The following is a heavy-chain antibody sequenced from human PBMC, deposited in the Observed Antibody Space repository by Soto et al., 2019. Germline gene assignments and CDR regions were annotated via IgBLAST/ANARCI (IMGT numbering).Heavy chain of an antibody. Sequence: SSVKVSCKASGGTFSSYAISWVRQAPGQGLEWMGGIIPIFGTANYAQKFQDRVTITEDKSTSTAYMELSGLRSEDTAVYYCARDFLSVAGLLYYGMDVWGQGTSVKASS. J-gene: IGHJ6*02. D-gene: IGHD6-19*01. V-gene: IGHV1-69*06. CDR1: GGTFSSYA. CDR2: IIPIFGTA. CDR3: ARDFLSVAGLLYYGMDV.